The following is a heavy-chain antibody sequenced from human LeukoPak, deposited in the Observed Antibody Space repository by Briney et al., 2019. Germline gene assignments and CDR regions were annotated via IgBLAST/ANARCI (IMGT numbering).Heavy chain of an antibody. CDR3: ARGGVGSSWYYMTFPPDY. V-gene: IGHV4-34*01. CDR2: INHSGST. CDR1: GGSFSGYY. Sequence: SETLFLTCAVYGGSFSGYYWSWIRQPPGKGLEWIGEINHSGSTNYNPSLKSRVTISVDTSKNQFSLKLSSVTAADTAVYYCARGGVGSSWYYMTFPPDYWGQGTLVTVSS. J-gene: IGHJ4*02. D-gene: IGHD6-13*01.